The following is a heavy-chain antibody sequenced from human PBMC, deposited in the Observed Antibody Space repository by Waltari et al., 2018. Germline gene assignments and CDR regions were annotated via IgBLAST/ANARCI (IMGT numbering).Heavy chain of an antibody. D-gene: IGHD4-17*01. Sequence: QLQLQESVPGLVKPSETLSLTCTVSGGSISSSSFYWGWIRQPPGKGLVWIGSIYYSGHTNPNPSHTGRRTISGDTSKNQFSLKQSSVTAADTAVYYCARFVRLYGDGDYWGQGTLVTVSS. J-gene: IGHJ4*02. CDR3: ARFVRLYGDGDY. V-gene: IGHV4-39*01. CDR2: IYYSGHT. CDR1: GGSISSSSFY.